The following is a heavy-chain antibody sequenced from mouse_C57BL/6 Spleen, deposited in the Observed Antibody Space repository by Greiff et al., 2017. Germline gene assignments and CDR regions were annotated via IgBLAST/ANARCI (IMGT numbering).Heavy chain of an antibody. V-gene: IGHV10-1*01. Sequence: EVQLVESGGGLVQPKGSLKLSCAASGFSFNTYAMNWVRQAPGKGLEWVARIRSKSNNYATYYADSVKDRFTISRDDSESMLYLQMNNLKTEDTAMYYGVRHTPLDYCGNWDYAMDYWGQGTSVTVSA. D-gene: IGHD2-1*01. CDR1: GFSFNTYA. CDR2: IRSKSNNYAT. J-gene: IGHJ4*01. CDR3: VRHTPLDYCGNWDYAMDY.